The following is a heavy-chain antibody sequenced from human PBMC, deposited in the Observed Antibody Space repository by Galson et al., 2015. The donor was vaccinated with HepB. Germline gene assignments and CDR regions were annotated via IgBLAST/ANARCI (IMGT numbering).Heavy chain of an antibody. J-gene: IGHJ5*02. CDR3: ARGSYYDSSGARFDP. CDR2: INPNSGGT. Sequence: SVKVSCKASGYTFTGYYMHWVRQAPGQGLEWMGWINPNSGGTNYAQKFQGWVTMTRDTSISTAYMELSRLRSDDTAVYYCARGSYYDSSGARFDPWGRGTLVTVSS. D-gene: IGHD3-22*01. V-gene: IGHV1-2*04. CDR1: GYTFTGYY.